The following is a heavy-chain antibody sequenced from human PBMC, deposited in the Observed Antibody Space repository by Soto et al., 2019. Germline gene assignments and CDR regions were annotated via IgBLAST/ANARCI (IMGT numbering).Heavy chain of an antibody. Sequence: PGGSLRLSCAASGFTFSSYSMNWVRQAPGKGLEWVSSISSSSSYIYYADSVKGRFTISRDNAKNSLYLQMNSLRAEDTAVYYCARDRRLLSSAYYYPYWGQGTLVTVSS. D-gene: IGHD3-22*01. J-gene: IGHJ4*02. V-gene: IGHV3-21*01. CDR2: ISSSSSYI. CDR3: ARDRRLLSSAYYYPY. CDR1: GFTFSSYS.